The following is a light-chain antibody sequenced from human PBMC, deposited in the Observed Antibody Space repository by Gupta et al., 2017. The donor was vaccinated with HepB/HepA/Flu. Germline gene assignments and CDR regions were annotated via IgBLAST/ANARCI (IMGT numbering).Light chain of an antibody. CDR3: QQYVTSPPGYT. CDR2: AAS. V-gene: IGKV3-20*01. CDR1: QSVSSTF. J-gene: IGKJ2*01. Sequence: EIVLTQSPGTLSLSPGERATLSCKTSQSVSSTFLAWYRQKPGQAPRLLIPAASNRATGIPDRFSGSGAGTDFALTINILEPEDFAVYYCQQYVTSPPGYTFGQGTKLEIK.